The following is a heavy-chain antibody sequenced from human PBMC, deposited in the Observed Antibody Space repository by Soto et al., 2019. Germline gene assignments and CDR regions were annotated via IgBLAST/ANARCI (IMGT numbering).Heavy chain of an antibody. D-gene: IGHD5-12*01. CDR3: TRKRDGYNLLFDY. CDR1: GFTFGDYA. J-gene: IGHJ4*02. V-gene: IGHV3-49*04. Sequence: GGSLRLSCTASGFTFGDYAMSWVRQAPGKGLEWVSFIRSKAYGGTTEYAASVKGRFTISRDDSKSIAYLQMNSLKTEDTAVYYCTRKRDGYNLLFDYWGQGTLVTVSS. CDR2: IRSKAYGGTT.